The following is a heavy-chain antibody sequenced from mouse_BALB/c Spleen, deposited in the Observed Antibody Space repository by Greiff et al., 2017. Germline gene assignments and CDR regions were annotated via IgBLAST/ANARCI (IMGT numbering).Heavy chain of an antibody. V-gene: IGHV1-9*01. CDR3: ARPDYGYVYAMDY. J-gene: IGHJ4*01. CDR2: ILPGSGST. D-gene: IGHD2-2*01. Sequence: QVQLKQSGAELMKPGASVKISCKATGYTFSSYWIEWVKQRPGHGLEWIGEILPGSGSTNYNEKFKGKATFTADTSSNTAYMQLSSLTSEDSAVYYCARPDYGYVYAMDYWGQGTSVTVSS. CDR1: GYTFSSYW.